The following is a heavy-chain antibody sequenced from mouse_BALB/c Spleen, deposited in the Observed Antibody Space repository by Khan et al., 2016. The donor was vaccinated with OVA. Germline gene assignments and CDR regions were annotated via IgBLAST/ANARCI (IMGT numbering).Heavy chain of an antibody. CDR3: TRVYRSDFDY. CDR2: INPHIGET. CDR1: GYSFTGYF. V-gene: IGHV1-20*02. D-gene: IGHD1-1*01. Sequence: VQLKESGPELVRPGASVKISCKASGYSFTGYFMNWVMQSHGKSLEWIGRINPHIGETFYNQRFKDKVTLTVDESSSTAYLELRSLASEDSAVYYCTRVYRSDFDYWGQGTTLTVSS. J-gene: IGHJ2*01.